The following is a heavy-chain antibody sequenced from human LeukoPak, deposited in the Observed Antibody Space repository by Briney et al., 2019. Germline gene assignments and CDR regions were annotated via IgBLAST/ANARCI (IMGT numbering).Heavy chain of an antibody. CDR1: GFTVSSTY. CDR3: ARDRPGGNYGFDY. J-gene: IGHJ4*02. V-gene: IGHV3-53*01. CDR2: ISNAGST. D-gene: IGHD4-23*01. Sequence: PGGSLRLFCAASGFTVSSTYMSWVRQAPGKGLEWVSIISNAGSTYYADSVKGRFTISRDNSKNTVFLQINSLRAEDTAVYYCARDRPGGNYGFDYWGQGTLVTVSS.